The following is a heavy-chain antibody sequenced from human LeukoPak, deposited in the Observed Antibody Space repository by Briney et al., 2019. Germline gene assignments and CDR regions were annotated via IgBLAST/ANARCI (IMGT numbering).Heavy chain of an antibody. Sequence: ASVKVSCKASGGTFSSYAIRWVRQAPGQGLAWVGRIIPILGIANYAQKFQGRVKITADKATSTAYMELSSLRSEDTAVYYCARDPSIMITFGTPNYGMDVWGQGTTVTVSS. CDR3: ARDPSIMITFGTPNYGMDV. D-gene: IGHD3-16*01. CDR2: IIPILGIA. J-gene: IGHJ6*02. V-gene: IGHV1-69*04. CDR1: GGTFSSYA.